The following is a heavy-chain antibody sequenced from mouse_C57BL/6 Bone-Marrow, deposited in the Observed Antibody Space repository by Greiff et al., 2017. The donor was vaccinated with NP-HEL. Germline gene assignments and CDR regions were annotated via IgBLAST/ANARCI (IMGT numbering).Heavy chain of an antibody. CDR1: GFTFSSYA. Sequence: EVKLMESGGGLVKPGGSLKLSCAASGFTFSSYAMSWVRQTPEKRLEWVATISDGGSYTYYPDNVKGRFTISRDNDKNNLYLQMSHLKSEDTAMYYCARDGSSYWYFDVWGTGTTVTVSS. CDR3: ARDGSSYWYFDV. D-gene: IGHD1-1*01. J-gene: IGHJ1*03. CDR2: ISDGGSYT. V-gene: IGHV5-4*01.